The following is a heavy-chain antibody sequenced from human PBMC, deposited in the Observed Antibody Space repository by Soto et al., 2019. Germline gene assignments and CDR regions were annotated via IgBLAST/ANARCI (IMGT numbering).Heavy chain of an antibody. V-gene: IGHV3-23*01. CDR2: ISGSGGST. CDR1: GFTFSSYA. J-gene: IGHJ4*02. Sequence: EVQLLESGGGLVQPGGSLRLSCAASGFTFSSYAMSWVRQAPGKGLEWVSAISGSGGSTYYADSVKGRFTISRDNSKNTLDLQMNILRAEDTAVYYCAKGYCSGGSCYPAFDYWGQGTLVTVSS. D-gene: IGHD2-15*01. CDR3: AKGYCSGGSCYPAFDY.